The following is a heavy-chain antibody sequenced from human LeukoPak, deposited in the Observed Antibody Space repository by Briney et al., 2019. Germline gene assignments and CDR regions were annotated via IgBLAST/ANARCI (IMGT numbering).Heavy chain of an antibody. V-gene: IGHV3-30*02. CDR2: IRFDGSNQ. J-gene: IGHJ3*02. Sequence: GGSLRLSCAASGFTFSSYGMHWVRQAPGKGLEWLAFIRFDGSNQYYADSVKGRFTISRDNAKKSLYLQMNSLRAEDTAVYYCVRENYGDYDAFDMWGQGTMVTVSS. D-gene: IGHD4-17*01. CDR1: GFTFSSYG. CDR3: VRENYGDYDAFDM.